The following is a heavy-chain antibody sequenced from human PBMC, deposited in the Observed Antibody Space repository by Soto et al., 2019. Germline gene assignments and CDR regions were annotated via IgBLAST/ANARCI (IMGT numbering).Heavy chain of an antibody. CDR2: MSGTGGST. V-gene: IGHV3-23*01. D-gene: IGHD6-19*01. CDR3: AKAGFSSGWSPSYFDY. CDR1: GFTFSSYA. J-gene: IGHJ4*01. Sequence: EVQLLESGGGLVQPGRSLRLSCAASGFTFSSYAMNWVRQAPGKGLEWVSAMSGTGGSTYYADPVKGRFTISRDNSKNTLYLQMNSLRVEDTAVFYCAKAGFSSGWSPSYFDYWGHGTLVTVSS.